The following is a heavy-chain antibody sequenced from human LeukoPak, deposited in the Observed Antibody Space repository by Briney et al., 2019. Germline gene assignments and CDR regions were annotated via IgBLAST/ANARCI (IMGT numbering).Heavy chain of an antibody. Sequence: PGGSLRLSCAVSGITLSNYGMSWVRQAPGKGLEWVAGISDSGGSTNYADSVKGRFTISRDNAKNTLHLQMNSLRAEDTAVYYCTTSRTFDYWGQGTLVTVSS. CDR1: GITLSNYG. J-gene: IGHJ4*02. CDR3: TTSRTFDY. CDR2: ISDSGGST. D-gene: IGHD1-1*01. V-gene: IGHV3-23*01.